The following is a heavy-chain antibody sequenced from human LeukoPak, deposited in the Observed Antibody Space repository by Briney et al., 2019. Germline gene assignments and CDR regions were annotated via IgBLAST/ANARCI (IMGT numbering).Heavy chain of an antibody. CDR2: IIPILGIA. CDR3: ARERSSIAARRGGAFDI. V-gene: IGHV1-69*04. Sequence: SVKVSCKASGGTFSSYTISWVRQAPGQGLEWMGRIIPILGIANYAQKFQGRVTITADKSTSTAYMELSSLRSEDTAVYYCARERSSIAARRGGAFDIWGQETMVTVSS. J-gene: IGHJ3*02. D-gene: IGHD6-6*01. CDR1: GGTFSSYT.